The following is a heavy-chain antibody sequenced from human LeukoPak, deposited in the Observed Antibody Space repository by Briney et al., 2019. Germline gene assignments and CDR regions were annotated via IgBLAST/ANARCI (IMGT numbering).Heavy chain of an antibody. CDR1: GFTFSSYA. CDR3: ARVTGGWELLFAFDI. Sequence: GGSLRLSCAASGFTFSSYAMSWVRQAPGKGLEWVSAITYSGGSTYYADSVKGRFTISRDNSKNTLYLQMNSLRAEDTAVYYCARVTGGWELLFAFDIWGQGTMVTVSS. CDR2: ITYSGGST. J-gene: IGHJ3*02. D-gene: IGHD1-26*01. V-gene: IGHV3-23*01.